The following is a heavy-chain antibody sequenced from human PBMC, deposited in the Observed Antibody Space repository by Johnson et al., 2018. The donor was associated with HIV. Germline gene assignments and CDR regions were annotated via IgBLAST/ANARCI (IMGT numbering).Heavy chain of an antibody. CDR2: IYSGGST. CDR1: GFTVSSNY. D-gene: IGHD1-26*01. Sequence: VQLVESGGGVVQPERSLRLSCAASGFTVSSNYMSWVRQAPGKGLEWVSVIYSGGSTYYADSVKGRFTISRDNSKNTLYLQMNSLRAEDTAVYYCAQLLQVKVFDVWGQGTMVTVSS. V-gene: IGHV3-66*01. CDR3: AQLLQVKVFDV. J-gene: IGHJ3*01.